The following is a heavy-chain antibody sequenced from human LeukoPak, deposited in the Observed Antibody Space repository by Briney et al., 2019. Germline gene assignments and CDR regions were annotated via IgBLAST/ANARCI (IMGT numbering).Heavy chain of an antibody. CDR2: IRYDGTAQ. CDR3: ARGNSNGFDI. V-gene: IGHV3-30*02. D-gene: IGHD1-7*01. CDR1: GFTFSNYV. Sequence: PGGSLRLSCAASGFTFSNYVMDWVRQAPGTGLEWVAFIRYDGTAQYYADSVKGRFTISRDKSKNTLYLQVNRVRAEDTAVYYCARGNSNGFDIWGQGTMVTVSS. J-gene: IGHJ3*02.